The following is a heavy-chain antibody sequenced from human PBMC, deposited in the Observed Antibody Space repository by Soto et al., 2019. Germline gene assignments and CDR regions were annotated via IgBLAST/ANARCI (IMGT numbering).Heavy chain of an antibody. J-gene: IGHJ4*02. CDR3: AKARDYDILTGYYPAVSDY. Sequence: VQLLESGGGLVQPGGSLRLSCAASGFTFSSYAMSWVRQAPGKGLEWVSAISGSGGSTYYADSVKGRFTISRDNSKNTLYLQMNSLRAEDTAVYYCAKARDYDILTGYYPAVSDYWGQGTLVTVSS. CDR2: ISGSGGST. V-gene: IGHV3-23*01. CDR1: GFTFSSYA. D-gene: IGHD3-9*01.